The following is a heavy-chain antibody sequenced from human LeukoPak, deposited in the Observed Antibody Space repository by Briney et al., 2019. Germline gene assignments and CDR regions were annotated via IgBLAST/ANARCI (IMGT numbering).Heavy chain of an antibody. CDR1: GYTFTSYY. J-gene: IGHJ5*02. CDR2: INPSGGST. Sequence: ASVKVSCKASGYTFTSYYMHWVRQAPGQGLEWMGIINPSGGSTSYAQKFQGRVTMTRDASTSTVYMELSSLRSEDTAVYYCARVALPYCSSTSCYWFDPWAQGTLATVSS. V-gene: IGHV1-46*03. D-gene: IGHD2-2*01. CDR3: ARVALPYCSSTSCYWFDP.